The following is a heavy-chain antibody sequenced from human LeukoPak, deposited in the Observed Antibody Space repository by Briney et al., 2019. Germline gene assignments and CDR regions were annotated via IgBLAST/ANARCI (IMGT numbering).Heavy chain of an antibody. J-gene: IGHJ4*02. Sequence: GGSLRLSCAVSGFSFDDYAMHWVRQAPGKGLEWVPGISWNSGSIGYAESVKGRFTISRDNAKSSLYLQMNSLRAEDTALYYCATSSREGEDSSGWASFDYWGQGTLVTVSS. CDR1: GFSFDDYA. D-gene: IGHD6-19*01. V-gene: IGHV3-9*01. CDR3: ATSSREGEDSSGWASFDY. CDR2: ISWNSGSI.